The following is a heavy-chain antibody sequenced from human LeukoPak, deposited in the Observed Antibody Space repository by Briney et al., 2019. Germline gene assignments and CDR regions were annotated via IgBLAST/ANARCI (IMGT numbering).Heavy chain of an antibody. V-gene: IGHV4-59*01. CDR1: GGSISSYY. CDR2: IYYSGST. CDR3: ARGGGYSYGTDPFDY. D-gene: IGHD5-18*01. J-gene: IGHJ4*02. Sequence: PSETLSLTCTVSGGSISSYYWSWIRQPPGKGLEWIGYIYYSGSTNYNPSLKSRVTISVDTSKNQSSLKLSSVTAADTAVYYCARGGGYSYGTDPFDYWGQGTLVTVSS.